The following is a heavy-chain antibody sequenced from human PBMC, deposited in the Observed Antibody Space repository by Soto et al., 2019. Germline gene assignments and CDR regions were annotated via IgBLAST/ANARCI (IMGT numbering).Heavy chain of an antibody. J-gene: IGHJ5*02. Sequence: QVPLQESGPGLVKPSETLSLTCTVSGGSISSYYWSWIRQPPGKGLEWIGYIYYSGSTNYNPSLKSRVTISVDTSKNQFSLKLSSVTAADTAVYYCARDLGAAAHSSGWFDPWGQGTLVTVSS. CDR1: GGSISSYY. D-gene: IGHD6-13*01. V-gene: IGHV4-59*01. CDR3: ARDLGAAAHSSGWFDP. CDR2: IYYSGST.